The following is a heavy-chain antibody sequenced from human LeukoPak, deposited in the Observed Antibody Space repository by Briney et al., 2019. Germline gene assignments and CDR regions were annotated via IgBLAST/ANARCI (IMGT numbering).Heavy chain of an antibody. V-gene: IGHV4-34*01. J-gene: IGHJ5*02. D-gene: IGHD2-15*01. CDR1: GVSFSGCY. CDR2: INHSGST. Sequence: SETLSLTCAVYGVSFSGCYWDWIRQPPGKGLQWIGEINHSGSTNYNPSLKSRVTISLDTSKNQFSLKLSSVTAADTAVYYCATSGGRINLFDPWGQGTLVTVSS. CDR3: ATSGGRINLFDP.